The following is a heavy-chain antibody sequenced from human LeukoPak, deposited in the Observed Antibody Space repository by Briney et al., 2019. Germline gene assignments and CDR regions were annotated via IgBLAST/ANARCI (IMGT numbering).Heavy chain of an antibody. V-gene: IGHV3-23*01. CDR2: ISDSGDIT. J-gene: IGHJ4*02. CDR1: GFTFSSYA. CDR3: AKVGGYYDSSGYYYFDY. Sequence: GGSLRLSCAASGFTFSSYAMSWVRQAPGKGLEWVSGISDSGDITYYADSVKGRFTISRDNSKNTLYLQMNSLRAEDTAVYYCAKVGGYYDSSGYYYFDYWGQGTLVTVSS. D-gene: IGHD3-22*01.